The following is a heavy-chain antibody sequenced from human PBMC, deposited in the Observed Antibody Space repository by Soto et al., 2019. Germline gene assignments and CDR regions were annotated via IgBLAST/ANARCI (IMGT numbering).Heavy chain of an antibody. J-gene: IGHJ4*02. CDR3: TGEVASGY. V-gene: IGHV3-30*03. D-gene: IGHD2-8*02. CDR2: ISRDGRTT. Sequence: LRLSCAVSGFTVSSYGMHWVRQAPGKGLEWVAVISRDGRTTFYADSVKGRFTISKDNSRNTLFLEMNSLRDDDMAVYYCTGEVASGYWGQGTLVTVSS. CDR1: GFTVSSYG.